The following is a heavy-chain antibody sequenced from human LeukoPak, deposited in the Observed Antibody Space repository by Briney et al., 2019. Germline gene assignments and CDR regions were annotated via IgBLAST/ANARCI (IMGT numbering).Heavy chain of an antibody. CDR3: AKDGIAAARHYYYMDV. Sequence: PGRSLRLSCAASGFTFDDYAMHWVRQAPGKGLEWVSGISWNSGSIGYADPVKGRFTISRDNAKNSLYLQMNSLRAEDTALYYCAKDGIAAARHYYYMDVWGKGTTVTVSS. CDR2: ISWNSGSI. D-gene: IGHD6-13*01. CDR1: GFTFDDYA. V-gene: IGHV3-9*01. J-gene: IGHJ6*03.